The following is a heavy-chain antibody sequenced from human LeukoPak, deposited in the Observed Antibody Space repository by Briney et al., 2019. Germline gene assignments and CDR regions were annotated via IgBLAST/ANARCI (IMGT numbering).Heavy chain of an antibody. V-gene: IGHV4-59*01. D-gene: IGHD3-22*01. J-gene: IGHJ1*01. CDR2: IDYSGSA. CDR1: GGSISSYY. Sequence: PSETLSLTCTVSGGSISSYYWSWIRQPPGKGLEWIGYIDYSGSANYNPSLKSRVAISVDTSKNQFSLKLSSVTAADTAIYYCARGISPYYYDSSGYPFQYWGQGTLLTVSS. CDR3: ARGISPYYYDSSGYPFQY.